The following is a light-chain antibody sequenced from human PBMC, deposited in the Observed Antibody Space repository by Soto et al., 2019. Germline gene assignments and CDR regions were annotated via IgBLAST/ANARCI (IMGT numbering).Light chain of an antibody. V-gene: IGKV1-27*01. Sequence: DIQMTQSPSSLFASVGDRVTITCRASQGISNYLAWYQQIPGKVPKLLISAASTLQSGVPSRFSGSGSGTDFTTTISSLPHEYVATYYCQKYSTSPTFGAGTKVEIK. CDR3: QKYSTSPT. CDR1: QGISNY. CDR2: AAS. J-gene: IGKJ4*01.